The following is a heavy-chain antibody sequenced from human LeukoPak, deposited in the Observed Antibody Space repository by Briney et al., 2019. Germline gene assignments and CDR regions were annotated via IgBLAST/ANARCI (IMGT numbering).Heavy chain of an antibody. V-gene: IGHV4-34*01. CDR1: GGSFNGYS. D-gene: IGHD6-19*01. CDR3: ARGPLAFRRVAGIFS. Sequence: SETLSLTCAVSGGSFNGYSYTWIRQPPGKGLEWIGEVIHSGGTSYNPSLKSRLTISVDTSRKQFSLKLTSVTAADTALYFCARGPLAFRRVAGIFSWGRGTQVTVSS. J-gene: IGHJ5*02. CDR2: VIHSGGT.